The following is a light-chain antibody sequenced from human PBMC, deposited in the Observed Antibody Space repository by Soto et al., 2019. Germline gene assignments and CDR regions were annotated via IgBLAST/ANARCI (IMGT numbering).Light chain of an antibody. V-gene: IGKV4-1*01. J-gene: IGKJ1*01. CDR3: QQYYSTPPSWT. CDR1: QSVLCSSNNRNY. Sequence: DIVMTQSPDSLAVSLGERATINCKSSQSVLCSSNNRNYLAWYQQKPRQPPKLLIFWASTREFGVPDRFSGSGSGTDFTLTISSLQAEDVAVYYCQQYYSTPPSWTFGQGTKVEIK. CDR2: WAS.